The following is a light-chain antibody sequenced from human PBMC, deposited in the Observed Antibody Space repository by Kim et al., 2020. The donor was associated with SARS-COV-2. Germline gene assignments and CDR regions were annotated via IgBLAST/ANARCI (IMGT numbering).Light chain of an antibody. CDR3: QQYGSSPWT. CDR2: AAS. CDR1: QSVSSNY. Sequence: SPGERATLSCRASQSVSSNYLAWYQQKPGQAPRLLIYAASSRATGIPDRFSGSGSGTDFTLTISRLEPEDFAVYYCQQYGSSPWTFGEGTKVDIK. J-gene: IGKJ1*01. V-gene: IGKV3-20*01.